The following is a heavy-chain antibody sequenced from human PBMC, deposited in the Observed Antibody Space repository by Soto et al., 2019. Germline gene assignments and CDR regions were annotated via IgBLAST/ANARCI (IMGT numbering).Heavy chain of an antibody. D-gene: IGHD2-15*01. CDR1: EGTFSSYA. CDR3: ARIPRSALLNWFDP. J-gene: IGHJ5*02. CDR2: IIPIFGTA. V-gene: IGHV1-69*13. Sequence: SVKVSCKASEGTFSSYAISWVRQAPGQGLEWMGGIIPIFGTANYAQKFQGRVTITADESTSTAYMELSSLRSEDTAVYYCARIPRSALLNWFDPWGQGTMVSVSS.